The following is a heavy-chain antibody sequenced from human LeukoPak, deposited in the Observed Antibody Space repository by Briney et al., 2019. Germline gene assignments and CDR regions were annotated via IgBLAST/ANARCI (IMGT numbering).Heavy chain of an antibody. CDR3: AKDASSGWYGQSDY. J-gene: IGHJ4*02. V-gene: IGHV3-30*18. Sequence: GRSLRLSCAAPGFTFSSYGMHWVRQAPGKGLEWVAVISYDGSNKYYADSVKGRFTISRDNSKNTLYLQMNSLRAEDTAVYYCAKDASSGWYGQSDYWGQGTLVTVSS. D-gene: IGHD6-19*01. CDR2: ISYDGSNK. CDR1: GFTFSSYG.